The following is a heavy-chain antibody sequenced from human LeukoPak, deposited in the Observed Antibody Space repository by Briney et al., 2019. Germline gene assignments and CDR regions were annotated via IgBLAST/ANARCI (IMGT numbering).Heavy chain of an antibody. V-gene: IGHV3-7*01. CDR3: ARDGPSPLSYDFWSGYPIGAFDI. D-gene: IGHD3-3*01. Sequence: GGSLRLSCAASGFTFSSYWMSWVRQAPGKGREWVANIKQDRSEKYYVDSVKGRFTISRDNAKNSLYLQMNSLRAEDTAVYYCARDGPSPLSYDFWSGYPIGAFDIWGQGTMVTVSS. J-gene: IGHJ3*02. CDR2: IKQDRSEK. CDR1: GFTFSSYW.